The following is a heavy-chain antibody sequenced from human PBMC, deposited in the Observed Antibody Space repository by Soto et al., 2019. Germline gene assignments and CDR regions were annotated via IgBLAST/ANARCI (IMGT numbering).Heavy chain of an antibody. V-gene: IGHV3-23*01. CDR1: GFTFSSYA. J-gene: IGHJ4*02. CDR2: ISGSGGST. D-gene: IGHD3-22*01. CDR3: AKVASYYYDSRGSMPFDY. Sequence: LRLSCAASGFTFSSYAMIWVRQAPGKGLEWVSAISGSGGSTYYADSVKGRFTISRDNSKNTLYLQMNSLRAEDTAVYYCAKVASYYYDSRGSMPFDYWGQGTLVTVSS.